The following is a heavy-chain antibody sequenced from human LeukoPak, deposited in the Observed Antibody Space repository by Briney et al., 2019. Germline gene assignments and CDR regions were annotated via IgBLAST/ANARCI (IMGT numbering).Heavy chain of an antibody. CDR1: GGSISSYY. V-gene: IGHV4-34*01. Sequence: SETLSLTCTVSGGSISSYYWTWIRQPPGKGLEWIGEINHSGITSYNPSLKSRVTISIDTSKSQFSLKLNSVTAADTAVYYCSRGLSDVYWGQGTLVTVSS. CDR2: INHSGIT. J-gene: IGHJ4*02. CDR3: SRGLSDVY.